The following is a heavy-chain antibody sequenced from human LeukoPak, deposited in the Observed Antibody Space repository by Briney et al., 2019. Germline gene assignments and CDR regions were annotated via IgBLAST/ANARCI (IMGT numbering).Heavy chain of an antibody. CDR3: ASPPQMAAAN. CDR2: ISSSSSTI. V-gene: IGHV3-48*01. J-gene: IGHJ4*02. Sequence: PGGSLRLSSAASGFTFSTYSMNWVSQAPGKEREWGSYISSSSSTIYYADSVKGRFTISRDKAKNSLYLQMNSLSAADTAVYYWASPPQMAAANWGQGTLVTVSS. D-gene: IGHD6-13*01. CDR1: GFTFSTYS.